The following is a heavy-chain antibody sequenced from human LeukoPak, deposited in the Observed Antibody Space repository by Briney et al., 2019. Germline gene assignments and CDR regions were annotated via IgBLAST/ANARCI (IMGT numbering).Heavy chain of an antibody. CDR1: GYTFTVYY. V-gene: IGHV1-2*02. CDR2: INPNSGGT. Sequence: EASVTVSCKASGYTFTVYYMHWVRQAPGQRLEWMGWINPNSGGTNYAQKFQGRVTMTRDTSISTAYMELSRLRSDDTAVYYCAREEMATITSDYWGQGTLVTVSS. D-gene: IGHD5-24*01. CDR3: AREEMATITSDY. J-gene: IGHJ4*02.